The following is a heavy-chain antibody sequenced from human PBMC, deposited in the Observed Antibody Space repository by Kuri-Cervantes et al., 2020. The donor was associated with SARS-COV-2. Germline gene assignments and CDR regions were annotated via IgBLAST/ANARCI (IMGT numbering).Heavy chain of an antibody. CDR3: ATPRYCSGGSCYGLFDY. D-gene: IGHD2-15*01. J-gene: IGHJ4*02. CDR1: GYTFTGYY. CDR2: INPNSGGT. V-gene: IGHV1-2*02. Sequence: ASVKVSCKASGYTFTGYYMHWVRQAPGQGLEWMGWINPNSGGTNYAQKFQGRVTMTRDTSISTAYVELSRLRSDDTAVYYCATPRYCSGGSCYGLFDYWGQGTLVTVSS.